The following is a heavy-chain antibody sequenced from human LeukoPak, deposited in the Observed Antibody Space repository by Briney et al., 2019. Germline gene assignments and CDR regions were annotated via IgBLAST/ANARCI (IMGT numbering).Heavy chain of an antibody. V-gene: IGHV4-39*07. Sequence: PSETLSLTCTVSGGSISSSSYYWGWIRQPPGRGLEWNGRIYYSGSTYYNPTLKSRVTISVDTSKNQFSLRLSSVTAADTAVYHCARDWWLGSPILQGYFYGLDVWGHGTTVTVSS. D-gene: IGHD2-15*01. CDR2: IYYSGST. CDR1: GGSISSSSYY. J-gene: IGHJ6*02. CDR3: ARDWWLGSPILQGYFYGLDV.